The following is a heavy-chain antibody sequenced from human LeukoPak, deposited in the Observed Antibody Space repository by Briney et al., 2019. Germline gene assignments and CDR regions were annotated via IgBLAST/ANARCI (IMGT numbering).Heavy chain of an antibody. J-gene: IGHJ4*02. V-gene: IGHV1-69*13. Sequence: SVKVSCKASGYTFTGYYMHWVRQAPGQGLEWMGGIIPIFGTANYAQKFQGRVTITADESTSTAYMELSSLRSEDTAVYYCARDLGGGYDFYYFDYWGQGTLVTVSS. CDR3: ARDLGGGYDFYYFDY. CDR1: GYTFTGYY. CDR2: IIPIFGTA. D-gene: IGHD3-3*01.